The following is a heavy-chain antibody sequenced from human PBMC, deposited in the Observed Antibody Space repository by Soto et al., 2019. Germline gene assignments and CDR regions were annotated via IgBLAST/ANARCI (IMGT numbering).Heavy chain of an antibody. Sequence: EVQLVESGGGLIQPGGSLRLICAASGLSVSSNYITWVRQAPGKGLEWLSIIYRGGGTYYADSLKGRAIISRDGSRNMVFLQMNTLTADDTGVYYCARMDDSETFDIWGRGTVVNVSS. CDR3: ARMDDSETFDI. D-gene: IGHD2-2*03. V-gene: IGHV3-53*01. CDR1: GLSVSSNY. J-gene: IGHJ3*02. CDR2: IYRGGGT.